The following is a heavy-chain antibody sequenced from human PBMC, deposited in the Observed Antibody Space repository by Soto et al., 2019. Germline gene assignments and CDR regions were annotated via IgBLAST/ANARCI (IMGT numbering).Heavy chain of an antibody. V-gene: IGHV4-31*03. CDR2: IYYSGST. CDR1: GGSISSGGYY. CDR3: AAYSSGWDVRFDY. Sequence: SETLSLTCTVSGGSISSGGYYWSWIRQHPGKGLEWIGYIYYSGSTYYNPSLKSRVTISVDTSKNQFSLKLSSVAAADTAVYYCAAYSSGWDVRFDYWGQGTLVTVSS. D-gene: IGHD6-19*01. J-gene: IGHJ4*02.